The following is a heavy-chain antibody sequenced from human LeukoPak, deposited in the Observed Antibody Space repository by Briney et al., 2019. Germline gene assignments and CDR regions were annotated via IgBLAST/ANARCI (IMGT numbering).Heavy chain of an antibody. CDR2: MNPNSGNT. CDR1: GYTFTSYD. V-gene: IGHV1-8*01. J-gene: IGHJ6*03. CDR3: ARDFEGVHRTTNSYTYYYYMDV. Sequence: GASVKVSCKASGYTFTSYDINWVRQATGQGLEWMGWMNPNSGNTGYAQKFQGRVTMTRNTSISTAYMELSSLRSEDTAVYYCARDFEGVHRTTNSYTYYYYMDVWGKGTTVIVSS. D-gene: IGHD2/OR15-2a*01.